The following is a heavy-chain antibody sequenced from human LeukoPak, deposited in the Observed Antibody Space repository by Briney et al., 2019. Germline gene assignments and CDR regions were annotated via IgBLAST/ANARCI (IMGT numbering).Heavy chain of an antibody. CDR3: ARDHGYAFDY. Sequence: GGSLRLSCAASGFTFSSYSMNWVRQAPGKGLEWVSYINSISGEIWYADSVKGRFTISRDDAKNSLYLQMNSLRDEDTAVYYYARDHGYAFDYWGQGTLVTVSS. J-gene: IGHJ4*02. CDR1: GFTFSSYS. V-gene: IGHV3-48*02. D-gene: IGHD5-12*01. CDR2: INSISGEI.